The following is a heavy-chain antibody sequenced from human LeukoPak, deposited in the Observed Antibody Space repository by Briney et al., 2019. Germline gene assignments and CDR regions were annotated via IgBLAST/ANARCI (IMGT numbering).Heavy chain of an antibody. CDR1: GGSISSYY. Sequence: SETLSLTCTVSGGSISSYYWSWIRQPPGKGLEWIGYVYYSGTTNYNPSLKSRVTISVDTSKNQFSLKLSSVTAADTAVYYCARGVYIAAAQYGYWGQGTLVTVSS. J-gene: IGHJ4*02. V-gene: IGHV4-59*01. CDR2: VYYSGTT. CDR3: ARGVYIAAAQYGY. D-gene: IGHD6-13*01.